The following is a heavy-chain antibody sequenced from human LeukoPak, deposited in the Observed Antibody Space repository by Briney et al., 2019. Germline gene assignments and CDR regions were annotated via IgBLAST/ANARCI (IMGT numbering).Heavy chain of an antibody. Sequence: PSETLSLTCTVSGGSISSYYWSWIRQPPGKGLEWIGYIYYSGSTNYNPSLKSRVTISVDTSKNQFSLKLSSVTAADTAVYYCAREVGKRLLKVSYNWFDPWGQGTLVTVSS. CDR3: AREVGKRLLKVSYNWFDP. CDR1: GGSISSYY. J-gene: IGHJ5*02. V-gene: IGHV4-59*01. D-gene: IGHD2-15*01. CDR2: IYYSGST.